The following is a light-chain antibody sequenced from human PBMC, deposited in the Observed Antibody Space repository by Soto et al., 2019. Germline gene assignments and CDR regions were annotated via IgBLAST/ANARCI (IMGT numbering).Light chain of an antibody. CDR1: SSDVGGYNY. CDR3: SSYTSSSTLVV. V-gene: IGLV2-14*01. CDR2: DVS. J-gene: IGLJ2*01. Sequence: QSALTQPDSVSGSPGQTITISGTGTSSDVGGYNYVSWYQQHPGKAPKLMIYDVSNRPSGVSNRFSGSKSGNTASLTISGLQAEDEADYYCSSYTSSSTLVVFGGGTKVTVL.